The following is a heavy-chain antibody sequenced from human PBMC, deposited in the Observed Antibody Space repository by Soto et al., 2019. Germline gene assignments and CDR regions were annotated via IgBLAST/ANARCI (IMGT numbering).Heavy chain of an antibody. CDR2: ISAYDGKT. CDR3: ARDPHEFWTSYWFDP. CDR1: GYTFDTYG. J-gene: IGHJ5*02. Sequence: ASVKVSCKTSGYTFDTYGINWVRQAPGQGLELMGWISAYDGKTTYAEKFQGRVTLTTDTSTSTAYMELRSLRSDDTAIYYCARDPHEFWTSYWFDPWGQGTPVTVSS. V-gene: IGHV1-18*01. D-gene: IGHD3-3*01.